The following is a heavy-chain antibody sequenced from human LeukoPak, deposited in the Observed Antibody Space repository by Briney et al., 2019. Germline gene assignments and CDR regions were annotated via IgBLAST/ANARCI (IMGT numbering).Heavy chain of an antibody. D-gene: IGHD6-13*01. CDR2: IKPEGSAQ. CDR1: GFTFNNYW. V-gene: IGHV3-7*01. Sequence: GGSLRISCAASGFTFNNYWMTWVRQAPGKGLEWVANIKPEGSAQYYADSVRGRFTISRDNAKNTLYLQMNSLRAEDTAVYYCARGWVNAFDIWGQGTMVTVSS. J-gene: IGHJ3*02. CDR3: ARGWVNAFDI.